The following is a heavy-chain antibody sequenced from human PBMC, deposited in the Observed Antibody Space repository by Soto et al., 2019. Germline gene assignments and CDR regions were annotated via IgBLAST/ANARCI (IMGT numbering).Heavy chain of an antibody. Sequence: QVQLVQSGAEVKKPGASVKVSCKASGYTFTSYDINWVRQATGQGLEWMGWMNPNSGNTGYAQKFQGRVTMTRNTSISTAYMELSSLRSEDTAVYYCARVGFGELLYYYYYSMDVWGKGTTVTVSS. J-gene: IGHJ6*03. CDR1: GYTFTSYD. CDR3: ARVGFGELLYYYYYSMDV. V-gene: IGHV1-8*01. CDR2: MNPNSGNT. D-gene: IGHD3-10*01.